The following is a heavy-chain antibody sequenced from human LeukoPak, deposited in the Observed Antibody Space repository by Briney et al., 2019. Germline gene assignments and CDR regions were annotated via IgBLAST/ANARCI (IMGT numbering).Heavy chain of an antibody. V-gene: IGHV4-31*03. CDR3: ARTSATHYFDY. CDR2: IYYSGST. D-gene: IGHD1-26*01. Sequence: PSQTLSLTCTVSGGSISSGGYYWICIRPHPGKGLEWIGYIYYSGSTYYNPSLKSRVTISVDTSKNQLTLKLSPVTAADTAVYYWARTSATHYFDYWGQGTLVTVSS. CDR1: GGSISSGGYY. J-gene: IGHJ4*02.